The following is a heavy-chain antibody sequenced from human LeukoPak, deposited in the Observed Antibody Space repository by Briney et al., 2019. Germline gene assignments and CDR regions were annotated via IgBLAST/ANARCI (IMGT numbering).Heavy chain of an antibody. Sequence: SETLSLTCTVSGGSISSSSYYWGWIRQPPGKGLEWIGSIYYSGSTYYNPSLKSRVTISVDTSKNQFSLKLSSVTAADTAVYYCARGDYYGSGSLDYWGQGTLVTVSS. V-gene: IGHV4-39*01. CDR2: IYYSGST. CDR3: ARGDYYGSGSLDY. J-gene: IGHJ4*02. CDR1: GGSISSSSYY. D-gene: IGHD3-10*01.